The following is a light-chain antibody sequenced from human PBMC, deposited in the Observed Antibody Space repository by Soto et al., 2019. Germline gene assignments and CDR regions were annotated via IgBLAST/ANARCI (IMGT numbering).Light chain of an antibody. CDR3: QQYNTWPPFT. J-gene: IGKJ3*01. CDR1: QSVTAN. CDR2: NGV. Sequence: MTQSPSTLSASVGDRVTITCRASQSVTANLAWYQQKPGQAPRLLIYNGVTRATGIPARFTGSGSGREYTLTISSLQSEDVAMYYCQQYNTWPPFTFGPGTKVELK. V-gene: IGKV3-15*01.